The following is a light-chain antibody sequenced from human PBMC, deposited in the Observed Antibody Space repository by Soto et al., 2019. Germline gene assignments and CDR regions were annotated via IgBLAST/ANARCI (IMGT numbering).Light chain of an antibody. J-gene: IGLJ1*01. Sequence: SALTQPASVSGSPGQSITISCTGTSSDVGGYNFVSWYQQHPGKAPKLMIYDVNTRPSGVSNRFSGSKSGNTASLTISGIQAKDEADYYCSSYTSISTLVFGTGTKVTVL. CDR1: SSDVGGYNF. V-gene: IGLV2-14*01. CDR2: DVN. CDR3: SSYTSISTLV.